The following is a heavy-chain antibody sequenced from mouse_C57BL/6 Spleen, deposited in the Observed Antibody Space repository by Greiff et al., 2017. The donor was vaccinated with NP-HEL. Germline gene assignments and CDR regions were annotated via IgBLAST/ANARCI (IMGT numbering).Heavy chain of an antibody. CDR3: ANYYYGSSLDY. D-gene: IGHD1-1*01. Sequence: VQLQQSGAELARPGASVKLSCKASGYTFTSYGISWVKQRTGQGLEWIGEIYPRSGNTYYNEKFKGKATLTADKSSSTPYMELRSLTSEGSAGYFCANYYYGSSLDYWGQGTTLTVSS. CDR1: GYTFTSYG. V-gene: IGHV1-81*01. J-gene: IGHJ2*01. CDR2: IYPRSGNT.